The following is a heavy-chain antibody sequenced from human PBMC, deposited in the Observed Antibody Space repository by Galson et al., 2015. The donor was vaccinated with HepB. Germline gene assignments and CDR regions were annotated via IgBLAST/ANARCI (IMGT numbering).Heavy chain of an antibody. CDR2: IYPGDSDT. CDR1: GSSFTSYW. CDR3: AGYYYDSSGYLDAFDI. D-gene: IGHD3-22*01. J-gene: IGHJ3*02. Sequence: QSGAEVKKPGESLKISCKGSGSSFTSYWIGWVRQMPGKGLEWMGIIYPGDSDTRYSPSFQGQVTISADKSISTAYLQWSSLKASDTAMYYCAGYYYDSSGYLDAFDIWGQGTMVTVSS. V-gene: IGHV5-51*01.